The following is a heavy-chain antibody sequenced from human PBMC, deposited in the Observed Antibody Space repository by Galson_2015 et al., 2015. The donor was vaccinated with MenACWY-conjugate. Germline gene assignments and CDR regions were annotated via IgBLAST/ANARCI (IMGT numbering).Heavy chain of an antibody. Sequence: SLRLSCAASGFTFNNYWMSWVRQVPGKGPEWVANIKQDGSEKYYVDSVRGRFTISRDNAKSSLFLQMNSLRVEDTAVYYCARDLGIYGSHNDCYSPYWGQGTLVTVSS. CDR3: ARDLGIYGSHNDCYSPY. D-gene: IGHD2-15*01. CDR2: IKQDGSEK. J-gene: IGHJ4*02. CDR1: GFTFNNYW. V-gene: IGHV3-7*03.